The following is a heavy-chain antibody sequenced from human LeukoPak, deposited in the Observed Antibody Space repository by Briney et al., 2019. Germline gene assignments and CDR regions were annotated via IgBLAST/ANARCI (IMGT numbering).Heavy chain of an antibody. CDR3: ARGSRIAAAGRGFYYYYYMDV. J-gene: IGHJ6*03. CDR1: GGSFSGYY. CDR2: INHSGST. V-gene: IGHV4-34*01. D-gene: IGHD6-13*01. Sequence: SETLSLTCAVYGGSFSGYYWSWIRQPPGKGLEWIGEINHSGSTNYNPSLKSRVTISVDTSKNQFSVKLSSVPAADTAVYYCARGSRIAAAGRGFYYYYYMDVWGKGTTVTVSS.